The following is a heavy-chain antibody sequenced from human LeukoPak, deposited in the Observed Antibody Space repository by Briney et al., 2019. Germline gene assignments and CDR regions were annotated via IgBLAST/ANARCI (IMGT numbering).Heavy chain of an antibody. V-gene: IGHV4-4*08. CDR1: GGSISSYY. Sequence: PSETLSLTCTVSGGSISSYYWSWIRQPPGKGLEWIGRIYGSGSTNYNPSLKSRVTISVDTSKNQFSLRLNSVTAADTAVYYCARDALGITAAGVYWGQGTLVTVSS. D-gene: IGHD6-13*01. J-gene: IGHJ4*02. CDR2: IYGSGST. CDR3: ARDALGITAAGVY.